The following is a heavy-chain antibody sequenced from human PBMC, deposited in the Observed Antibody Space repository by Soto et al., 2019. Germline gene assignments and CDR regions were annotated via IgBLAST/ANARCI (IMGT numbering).Heavy chain of an antibody. CDR3: AREGYYDLWSGYPGPYGMDV. J-gene: IGHJ6*02. CDR2: IVVGSGNT. CDR1: GFNFTSAA. V-gene: IGHV1-58*01. Sequence: SVKVSCKASGFNFTSAAVPWVRQARGQRREWIGWIVVGSGNTNYAQKFQERVTINRAMSTSTAYMELSRLRSDDTAVYDCAREGYYDLWSGYPGPYGMDVWGQGTTVTASS. D-gene: IGHD3-3*01.